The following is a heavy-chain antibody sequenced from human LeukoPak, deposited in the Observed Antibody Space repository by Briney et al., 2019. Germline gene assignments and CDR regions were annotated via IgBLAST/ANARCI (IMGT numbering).Heavy chain of an antibody. CDR3: ATSNYYDSSAKYAFDI. V-gene: IGHV1-24*01. Sequence: ASVKVSCKVSGYTLTELSMHWVRQAPGKGLEWMGGFDPEDGETIYAQKFQGRVTMTEDTSTDTAYMELSSLRSEDTAVYYCATSNYYDSSAKYAFDIWGQGTMVTVPS. D-gene: IGHD3-22*01. CDR1: GYTLTELS. CDR2: FDPEDGET. J-gene: IGHJ3*02.